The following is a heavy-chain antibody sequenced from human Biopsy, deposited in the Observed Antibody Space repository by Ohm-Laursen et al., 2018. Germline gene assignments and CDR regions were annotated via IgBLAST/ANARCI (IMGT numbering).Heavy chain of an antibody. Sequence: SETLSLTCTVSGDSINSSYWSWIRQPPGKGLEWIGFISNSGNTNYNPSLKSRVTISVDTSKNKFSLRVSSVTAADTAVYYCVRGVDYYDPYHYYALDVWGQGTTVTVSS. CDR2: ISNSGNT. CDR3: VRGVDYYDPYHYYALDV. V-gene: IGHV4-59*12. J-gene: IGHJ6*02. D-gene: IGHD3-22*01. CDR1: GDSINSSY.